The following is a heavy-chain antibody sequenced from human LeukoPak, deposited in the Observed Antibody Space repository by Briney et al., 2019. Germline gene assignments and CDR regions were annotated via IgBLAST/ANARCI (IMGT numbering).Heavy chain of an antibody. CDR1: GFTFSSSP. Sequence: PGGSLRLSCAASGFTFSSSPMTWVRQAPGKGLDWVSTLDGSGYNTYYADSVQGRFTISRDNSKNRLYLQMNSLRAEDTAVYYCAKDFGVTVGATITWGQGTLVTVSS. V-gene: IGHV3-23*01. J-gene: IGHJ5*02. D-gene: IGHD1-26*01. CDR3: AKDFGVTVGATIT. CDR2: LDGSGYNT.